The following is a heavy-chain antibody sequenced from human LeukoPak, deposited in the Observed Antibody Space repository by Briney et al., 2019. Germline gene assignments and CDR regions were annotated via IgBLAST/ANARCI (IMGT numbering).Heavy chain of an antibody. CDR3: ARELLAAEPNFDY. CDR1: GGSISSSSYY. J-gene: IGHJ4*02. V-gene: IGHV4-39*07. CDR2: IYYSGST. D-gene: IGHD1-26*01. Sequence: SETLSLTCTVSGGSISSSSYYWGWIRQPPGKGLEWSGSIYYSGSTYYNPSLKSRVTISVDTSKNQFSLKLSSVTAADTAVYYCARELLAAEPNFDYWGQGTLVTVSS.